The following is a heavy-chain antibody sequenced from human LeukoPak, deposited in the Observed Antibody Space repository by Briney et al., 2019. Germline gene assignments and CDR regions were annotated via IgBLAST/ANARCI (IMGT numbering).Heavy chain of an antibody. J-gene: IGHJ4*02. CDR1: GASISDSW. CDR2: IHYTGST. D-gene: IGHD1-26*01. Sequence: PSETLSLNCAVSGASISDSWWSWIRQPPGQGLEWIGYIHYTGSTMYNPSLNSRVTISVDTSKNHFSLELTSVTAAATAVYYCARPGTNCGYWGQGTLVTVSS. V-gene: IGHV4-59*01. CDR3: ARPGTNCGY.